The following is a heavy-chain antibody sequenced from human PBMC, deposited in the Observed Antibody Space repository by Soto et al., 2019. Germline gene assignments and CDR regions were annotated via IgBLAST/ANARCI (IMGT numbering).Heavy chain of an antibody. CDR3: AKAVNYYDSSGYTN. CDR2: ISASGGST. V-gene: IGHV3-23*01. CDR1: GFTFSSYA. J-gene: IGHJ4*02. D-gene: IGHD3-22*01. Sequence: VGSLRLSCAASGFTFSSYAMSWVRQAPGKGLEWVSAISASGGSTYYADSVKGRFTISRDNSKNTLYLQMNSLRAEATAVYYCAKAVNYYDSSGYTNWGQGTLVTVSS.